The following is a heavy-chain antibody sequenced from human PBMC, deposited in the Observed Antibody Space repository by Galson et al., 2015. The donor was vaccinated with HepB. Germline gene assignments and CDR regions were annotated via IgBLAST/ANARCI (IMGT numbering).Heavy chain of an antibody. CDR3: AKGDPGQINMMINRILGFDP. D-gene: IGHD2/OR15-2a*01. V-gene: IGHV3-30*18. Sequence: SLRLSCASSGFSFSNYGIHWVRQAPGKGLEWMAVISYDGSFRYYADSVKGRFTVSRDSSRSMLYLQMNSLRVEDTAVYYCAKGDPGQINMMINRILGFDPWGQGTQVTVSS. CDR1: GFSFSNYG. J-gene: IGHJ5*02. CDR2: ISYDGSFR.